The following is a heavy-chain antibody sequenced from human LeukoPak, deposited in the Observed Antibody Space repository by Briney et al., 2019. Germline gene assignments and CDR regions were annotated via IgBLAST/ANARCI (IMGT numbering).Heavy chain of an antibody. CDR3: AKDIRQQWLANYFDY. D-gene: IGHD6-19*01. J-gene: IGHJ4*02. CDR1: GFTFSIYA. Sequence: GGSLRLSCAASGFTFSIYAMHWVRQAPGKGLEWVAVISGDGSNKYYADSVKGRFTISRDNSKNTLYLQMNSLRGDDTAVYYCAKDIRQQWLANYFDYWGQGTLVTVSS. V-gene: IGHV3-30*04. CDR2: ISGDGSNK.